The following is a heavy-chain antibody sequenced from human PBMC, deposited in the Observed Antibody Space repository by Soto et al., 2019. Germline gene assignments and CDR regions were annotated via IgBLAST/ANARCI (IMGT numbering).Heavy chain of an antibody. J-gene: IGHJ4*02. CDR3: ARHSAVTTFRYFDY. V-gene: IGHV1-69*13. CDR1: GGTFSSYA. Sequence: SVKVSCKASGGTFSSYAISWVRKAPGQGLEWMGGIIPIFGTANYAQKFQGRVTITADESTSTAYMELSSLRSEDTAVYYCARHSAVTTFRYFDYWGQGTLVTVSS. D-gene: IGHD4-17*01. CDR2: IIPIFGTA.